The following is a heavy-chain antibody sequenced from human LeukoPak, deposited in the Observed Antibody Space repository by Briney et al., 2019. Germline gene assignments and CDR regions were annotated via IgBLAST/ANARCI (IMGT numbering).Heavy chain of an antibody. Sequence: GGSLRLSCAASGFTFDDYAMHWVRQAPGKGLEWVSCISWNSGSIGYADSVKGRFTISRDNAKNSLYLQMNSLRAEDTALYYCAKDKKRYSSGWHLFDYWGQGTLVTVSS. CDR2: ISWNSGSI. V-gene: IGHV3-9*01. CDR3: AKDKKRYSSGWHLFDY. J-gene: IGHJ4*02. CDR1: GFTFDDYA. D-gene: IGHD6-19*01.